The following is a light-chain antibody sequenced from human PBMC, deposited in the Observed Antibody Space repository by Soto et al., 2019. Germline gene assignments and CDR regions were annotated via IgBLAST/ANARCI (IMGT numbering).Light chain of an antibody. CDR1: QSVTSY. CDR3: QQYGSSPLLS. CDR2: DAS. V-gene: IGKV3-11*01. J-gene: IGKJ5*01. Sequence: EIVLTQSPATLSLSPGERATLSCRASQSVTSYLAWYQQKPGQAPRLLIYDASNRATGIPARFSGSGSGTDFTLTISSLQSEDFAVYYCQQYGSSPLLSFGQGTRLEI.